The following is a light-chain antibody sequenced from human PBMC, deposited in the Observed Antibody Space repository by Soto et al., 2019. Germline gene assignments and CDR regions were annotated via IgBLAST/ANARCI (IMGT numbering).Light chain of an antibody. V-gene: IGKV1-5*03. J-gene: IGKJ1*01. CDR2: KAS. CDR3: QQYNSYSPWT. Sequence: IRMTQSPSSFSASTGDRVTITFRASQSISSWLAWYQQKPGKAPKLLIYKASSLESGVPSRFSGSGSGTEFTLTISSLQPDDFATYYCQQYNSYSPWTFGQGTKVDIK. CDR1: QSISSW.